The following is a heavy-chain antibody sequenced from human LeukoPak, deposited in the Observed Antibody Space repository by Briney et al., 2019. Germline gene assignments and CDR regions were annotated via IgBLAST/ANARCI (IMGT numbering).Heavy chain of an antibody. CDR2: ISAYNGNT. Sequence: ASVKVSCKASGYTFTSYGISWVRQAPGQGLDWMGWISAYNGNTNYAQKLQGRATMTTDTSTSTPSMELRSMRSDDTAVYYCARKSRIVAVAGDDAFDIWGQGTMVTVSS. D-gene: IGHD6-19*01. CDR1: GYTFTSYG. J-gene: IGHJ3*02. V-gene: IGHV1-18*01. CDR3: ARKSRIVAVAGDDAFDI.